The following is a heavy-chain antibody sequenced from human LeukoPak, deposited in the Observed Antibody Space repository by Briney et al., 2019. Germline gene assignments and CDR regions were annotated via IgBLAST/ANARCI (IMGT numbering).Heavy chain of an antibody. CDR1: GGSISSSSYY. J-gene: IGHJ4*02. V-gene: IGHV4-39*01. Sequence: SETLSLTCTVSGGSISSSSYYWGWIRQPPGKGLEWIGTINYSGSTYYSPSLRGRVTISVDTSKHQFSLKLNSVTAADTAVYYCGRRVVVAATFDYWGQGTLVTVSS. CDR2: INYSGST. D-gene: IGHD2-15*01. CDR3: GRRVVVAATFDY.